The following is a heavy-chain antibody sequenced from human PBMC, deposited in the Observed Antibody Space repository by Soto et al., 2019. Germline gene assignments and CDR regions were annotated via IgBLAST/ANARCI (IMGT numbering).Heavy chain of an antibody. CDR3: ARVFSDSSSFFDP. J-gene: IGHJ5*02. CDR2: IYYSGST. Sequence: QVQLQESGPGLVKPSQTLSLTCTVSGGSISSGGYYWSWIRQHPGKGLEWIGYIYYSGSTYYNPSLKGRVTISVDTSKNQFSLKLSSVTAGDTAVYYCARVFSDSSSFFDPWGQGTLVTVSS. V-gene: IGHV4-31*03. CDR1: GGSISSGGYY. D-gene: IGHD6-13*01.